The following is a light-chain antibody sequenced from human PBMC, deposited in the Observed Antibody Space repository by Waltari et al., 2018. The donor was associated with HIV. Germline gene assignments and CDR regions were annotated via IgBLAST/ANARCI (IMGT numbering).Light chain of an antibody. J-gene: IGLJ2*01. Sequence: QSALTQPPSASGSPGQSVTISCTGTSTDVGGYNYVSWYQQHPGKAPKLIIYEVTKRPSGVPDRFSGSKSGNTASLTVSGLQAEDEAYYYCSSYAGSYYVLFGGGTKVTVL. CDR1: STDVGGYNY. V-gene: IGLV2-8*01. CDR3: SSYAGSYYVL. CDR2: EVT.